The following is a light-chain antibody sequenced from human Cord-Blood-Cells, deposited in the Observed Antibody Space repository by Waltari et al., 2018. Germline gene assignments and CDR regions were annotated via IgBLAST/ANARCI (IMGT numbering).Light chain of an antibody. CDR3: QQYNNWPPIT. CDR1: QSVSSN. V-gene: IGKV3-15*01. Sequence: EIVLTQSPATLSVSPEERAPLSCRASQSVSSNVAWYQQKPGQAPRLLIYGASTRATGIPARFSGSGSGTEFTLTISSLQSEDFAVYYCQQYNNWPPITFGQGTRLEIK. J-gene: IGKJ5*01. CDR2: GAS.